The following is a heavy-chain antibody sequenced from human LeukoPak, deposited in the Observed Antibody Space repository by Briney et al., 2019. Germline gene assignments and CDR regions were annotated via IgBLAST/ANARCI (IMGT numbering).Heavy chain of an antibody. D-gene: IGHD3-9*01. V-gene: IGHV1-18*01. CDR3: ARGGYHDILTGYIPHLFSSGIKSYYYYMDV. J-gene: IGHJ6*03. Sequence: ASVKVSCKASGYTFTSYGISWVRQAPGQGLEWMGWISAYNGNTNYAQKLQGRVTMTTDTSTSTAYMELRSLRSDDTAVYYCARGGYHDILTGYIPHLFSSGIKSYYYYMDVWGKGTTVTVSS. CDR2: ISAYNGNT. CDR1: GYTFTSYG.